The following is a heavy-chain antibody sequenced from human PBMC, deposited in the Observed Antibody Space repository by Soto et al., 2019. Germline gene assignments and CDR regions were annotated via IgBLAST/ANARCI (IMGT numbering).Heavy chain of an antibody. J-gene: IGHJ6*02. D-gene: IGHD1-7*01. CDR3: ARDRYNWNFGYYYGMDV. CDR2: IYYSGST. Sequence: TLSLTCTVSGGSISSGGYYWSWIRQHPGKGLEWIGYIYYSGSTYYNPSLKSRVTISVDTSKNQFSLKLSSVTAADTAVYYCARDRYNWNFGYYYGMDVWGQGTTVTVSS. CDR1: GGSISSGGYY. V-gene: IGHV4-31*03.